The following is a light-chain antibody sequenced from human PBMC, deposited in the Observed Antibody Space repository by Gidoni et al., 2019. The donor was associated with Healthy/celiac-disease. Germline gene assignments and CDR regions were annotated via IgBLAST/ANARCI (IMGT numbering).Light chain of an antibody. Sequence: DIQMTQSPSSLAASVGDRVTITCRASQSISSYLNWYQQKPGKAPKLLIYAASSLQSGVPSRFSCNGSGTDFNLTISSLQPEDFATYYCQQSYSTPLTFGPGTKVDIK. CDR3: QQSYSTPLT. CDR1: QSISSY. V-gene: IGKV1-39*01. CDR2: AAS. J-gene: IGKJ3*01.